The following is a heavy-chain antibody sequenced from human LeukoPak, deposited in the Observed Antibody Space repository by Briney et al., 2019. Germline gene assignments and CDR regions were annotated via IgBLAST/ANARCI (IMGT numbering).Heavy chain of an antibody. Sequence: SETLSLTCSVSGASIRNFYWSWIRQPPGKGLEWIGFISYSGKTIYNPSLESRVTLSVDTSKKQFSLKLNSVADTDTAMYYCTETGAGGGYWGQGTLVTVSP. J-gene: IGHJ4*02. CDR3: TETGAGGGY. V-gene: IGHV4-59*01. CDR2: ISYSGKT. CDR1: GASIRNFY. D-gene: IGHD2-15*01.